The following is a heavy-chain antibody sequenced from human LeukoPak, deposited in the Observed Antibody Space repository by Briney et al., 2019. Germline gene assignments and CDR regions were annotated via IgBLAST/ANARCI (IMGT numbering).Heavy chain of an antibody. J-gene: IGHJ4*02. CDR3: ARDLMTTVSPEDY. V-gene: IGHV1-3*01. CDR2: INAGNGNT. CDR1: GYTSTSYA. D-gene: IGHD4-17*01. Sequence: ASVKVSCKASGYTSTSYAMHWVRQAPGQRLEWMGWINAGNGNTKYSQKFQGRVTITRDTSASTAYMELSSLRSEDTAVYYCARDLMTTVSPEDYWGQGTLVTVSS.